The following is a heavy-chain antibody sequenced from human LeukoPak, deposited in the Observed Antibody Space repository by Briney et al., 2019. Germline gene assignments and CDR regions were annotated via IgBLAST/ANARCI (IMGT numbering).Heavy chain of an antibody. J-gene: IGHJ4*02. Sequence: PGGSLRLSCAASGFTFRSHWMHWVRQAPGKGLIWVSRIDGDESATYYGDCVKGRFTISRDNAKNTLYLQMNSLRVEDTAVYYRVRTHSSGYYYFDSWGQGTLVTVSS. CDR1: GFTFRSHW. V-gene: IGHV3-74*01. CDR2: IDGDESAT. CDR3: VRTHSSGYYYFDS. D-gene: IGHD3-22*01.